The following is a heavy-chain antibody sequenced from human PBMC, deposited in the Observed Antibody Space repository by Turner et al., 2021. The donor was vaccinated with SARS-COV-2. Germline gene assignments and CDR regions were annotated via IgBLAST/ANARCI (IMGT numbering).Heavy chain of an antibody. CDR2: INPNSGGT. CDR3: ARGRRGGSSWYNLDY. Sequence: QVQLVQSGAEVTKPGASVQVSCKASGYTFTGSYMHWVRQAPGQGLEWMGWINPNSGGTNYAQKFQGRVTMTRDTSISTAYMELSRLRSDDTAVYYCARGRRGGSSWYNLDYWGQGTLVTVSS. D-gene: IGHD6-13*01. CDR1: GYTFTGSY. V-gene: IGHV1-2*02. J-gene: IGHJ4*02.